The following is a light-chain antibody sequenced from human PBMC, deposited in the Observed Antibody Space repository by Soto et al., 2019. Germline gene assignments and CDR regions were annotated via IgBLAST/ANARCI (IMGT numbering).Light chain of an antibody. J-gene: IGKJ5*01. Sequence: DIQMTQSPSSLSASVGDRVTITCRASQGISNYLAWYQQKPGKVPKLLIYAASTLQSGVPSRFSGSGSGTDFTLPISSLQPEDVATYYCQKYKSAPCTFGQGTRLEIK. CDR3: QKYKSAPCT. CDR1: QGISNY. V-gene: IGKV1-27*01. CDR2: AAS.